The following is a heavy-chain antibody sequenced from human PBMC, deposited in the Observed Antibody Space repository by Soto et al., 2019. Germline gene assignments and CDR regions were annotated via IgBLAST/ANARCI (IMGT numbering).Heavy chain of an antibody. V-gene: IGHV4-34*01. J-gene: IGHJ5*02. Sequence: QVQLQQWGAGLLKPSETLSLTCAVYGGSFSGYYWSWIRQPPGKGLEWIGEINHSGSTNYNPSLKSRVTISVDTSKNQFSPKLSSVTAADTAVYYCAETGFGWFDPWGQGTLVTVSS. CDR1: GGSFSGYY. CDR2: INHSGST. D-gene: IGHD7-27*01. CDR3: AETGFGWFDP.